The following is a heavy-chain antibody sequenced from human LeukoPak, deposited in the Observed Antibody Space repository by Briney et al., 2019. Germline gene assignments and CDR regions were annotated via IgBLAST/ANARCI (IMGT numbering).Heavy chain of an antibody. J-gene: IGHJ4*02. D-gene: IGHD1-26*01. V-gene: IGHV4-59*12. Sequence: PSETLSLTCSVSGDSINSNYWSWMRQPPGKGLEWIGYIYYGGSTNYNPSLKSRVSMSVDTSKNQFSLNLSSVTDADTAVYYCARESKVGAIFHWGQGTLVTVSS. CDR2: IYYGGST. CDR1: GDSINSNY. CDR3: ARESKVGAIFH.